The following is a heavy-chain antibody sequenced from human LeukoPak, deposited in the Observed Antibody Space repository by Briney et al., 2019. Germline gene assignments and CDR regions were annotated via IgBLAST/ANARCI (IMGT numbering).Heavy chain of an antibody. CDR1: GGSISSYY. D-gene: IGHD3-10*01. V-gene: IGHV4-59*01. J-gene: IGHJ4*02. CDR3: ARERGYYGSGSYYNRDFDY. CDR2: IYYSGST. Sequence: PSETLSLTCTVCGGSISSYYWSWIRQPPGKGLEWMGYIYYSGSTNYNPSLKSRVTISVDTSKNQFSLKLSSVTAADTAVYYCARERGYYGSGSYYNRDFDYWGQGTLVTVSS.